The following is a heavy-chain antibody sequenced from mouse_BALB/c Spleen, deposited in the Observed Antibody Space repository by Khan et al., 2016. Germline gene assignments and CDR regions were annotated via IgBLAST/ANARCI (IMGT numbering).Heavy chain of an antibody. Sequence: LVKTGASVKISCKASGYSFTGYYMHWVKQSHGKSLEWIGYISCYNGATSYNQKFKGKATFTVDTSSSTAYMQLSSLTSEDSAVXDSAGVELRAITAGCFAYWGQGTLVTVSA. CDR2: ISCYNGAT. J-gene: IGHJ3*01. CDR1: GYSFTGYY. V-gene: IGHV1S34*01. D-gene: IGHD1-2*01. CDR3: AGVELRAITAGCFAY.